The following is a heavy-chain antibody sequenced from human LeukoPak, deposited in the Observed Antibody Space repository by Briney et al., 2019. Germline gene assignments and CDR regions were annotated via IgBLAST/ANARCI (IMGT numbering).Heavy chain of an antibody. CDR1: GGSISSGGYS. J-gene: IGHJ3*02. CDR3: ASEAYYAPNAFDI. V-gene: IGHV4-30-2*01. CDR2: IYLSGST. D-gene: IGHD2-2*01. Sequence: SETLSLTCAVSGGSISSGGYSWSWIRQPPGKGLEWIGYIYLSGSTYYNPSLKSRVTISVDRSKNQFSLKLSSVTAADTAVYYRASEAYYAPNAFDIWGQGTMVTVSS.